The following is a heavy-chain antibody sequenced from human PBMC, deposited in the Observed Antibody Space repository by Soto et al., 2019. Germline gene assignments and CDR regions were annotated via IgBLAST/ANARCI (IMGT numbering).Heavy chain of an antibody. CDR3: ARGPSDSSGYFPIDY. J-gene: IGHJ4*02. CDR1: GGSISSSSYY. Sequence: SETLSLTCTVSGGSISSSSYYWGWIRQPPGKGLEWIGSIYYSGSTYYNPSLKSRVTISVDTSKNQFSLKLSSVTAADTAVYYCARGPSDSSGYFPIDYWGQGTLVTVSS. V-gene: IGHV4-39*07. D-gene: IGHD3-22*01. CDR2: IYYSGST.